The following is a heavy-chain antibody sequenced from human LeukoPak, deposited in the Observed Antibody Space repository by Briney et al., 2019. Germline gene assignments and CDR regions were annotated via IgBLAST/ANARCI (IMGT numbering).Heavy chain of an antibody. V-gene: IGHV3-7*01. D-gene: IGHD5-18*01. J-gene: IGHJ4*02. CDR3: ARDLSGVTGYTYGRGIDY. CDR2: IKKDGSEK. Sequence: GGSLRLSCDASGFRFSAYGMSWVRQAPGQGLEWVANIKKDGSEKYYVDSVKGRFTISRDNAKTSLYLQMNSLRAEDTAVYYCARDLSGVTGYTYGRGIDYWGQGTLVTVSS. CDR1: GFRFSAYG.